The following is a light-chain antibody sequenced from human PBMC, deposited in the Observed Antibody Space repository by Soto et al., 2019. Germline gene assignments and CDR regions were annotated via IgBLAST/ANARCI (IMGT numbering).Light chain of an antibody. V-gene: IGKV3D-15*01. CDR3: QQYNNWPPT. J-gene: IGKJ5*01. CDR2: GAS. CDR1: RTVHSN. Sequence: IVMTQSPATVSVSPGDRVTLSCRASRTVHSNVAWYQHKPGQAPRLLFFGASIRATGIPDRFSGSGSGTDFTLTISSPQSEDFAVYYCQQYNNWPPTFGQGTRLEI.